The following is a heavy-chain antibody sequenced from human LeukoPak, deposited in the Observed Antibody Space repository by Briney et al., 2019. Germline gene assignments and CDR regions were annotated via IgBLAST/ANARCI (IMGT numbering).Heavy chain of an antibody. CDR2: ISPYNGNT. CDR1: GYKFTNYG. D-gene: IGHD1-26*01. J-gene: IGHJ6*03. Sequence: ASVKVTCKASGYKFTNYGISWVRQAPGQGLEWMGWISPYNGNTIYAQKLQGRVTMTTDTSTSTAYMELRSLRSDDTAVYYCARGRVGATKDYYYYMDVWGKGTTVTVSS. V-gene: IGHV1-18*01. CDR3: ARGRVGATKDYYYYMDV.